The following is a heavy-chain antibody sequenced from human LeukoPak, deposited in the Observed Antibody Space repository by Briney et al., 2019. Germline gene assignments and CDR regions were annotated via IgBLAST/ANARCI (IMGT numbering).Heavy chain of an antibody. V-gene: IGHV1-8*01. J-gene: IGHJ6*04. CDR1: GYTFTSYD. CDR3: ARGRKDERPYYYDV. CDR2: MNPNSGNT. Sequence: EASVKVSCKASGYTFTSYDINWVRQATGQGLEWMGWMNPNSGNTGYAQKFQGRVTMTRNTSISTAYMELSSLRSEDTAVYYCARGRKDERPYYYDVWGKGTTVTISS. D-gene: IGHD3-10*01.